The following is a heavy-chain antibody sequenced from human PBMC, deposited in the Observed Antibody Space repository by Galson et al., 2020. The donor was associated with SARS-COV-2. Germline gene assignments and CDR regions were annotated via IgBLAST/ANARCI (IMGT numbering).Heavy chain of an antibody. CDR1: GGTFSSYA. D-gene: IGHD5-18*01. CDR3: ARSGYSYGSHYYYGMDV. V-gene: IGHV1-69*13. CDR2: IIPIFGTA. J-gene: IGHJ6*02. Sequence: SVTVSCKASGGTFSSYAISWVRQAPGQGLGWMGGIIPIFGTANYAQKFQGRVTITADESTSTAYMELSSLRSEDTAVYYCARSGYSYGSHYYYGMDVWGQGTTVTVSS.